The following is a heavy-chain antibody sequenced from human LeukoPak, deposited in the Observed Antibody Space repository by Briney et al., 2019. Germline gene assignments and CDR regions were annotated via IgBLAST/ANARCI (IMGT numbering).Heavy chain of an antibody. CDR3: ARDPASAGWFDP. Sequence: PGGSLRLSCAASGFTLSSYAMHWVRQAPGKGLEWVAVISYDGSNKYYADSVKGRFTISRDNSKNTLYLQMNSLRAEDTAVYYCARDPASAGWFDPWGQGTLVTVSS. V-gene: IGHV3-30-3*01. CDR2: ISYDGSNK. CDR1: GFTLSSYA. J-gene: IGHJ5*01.